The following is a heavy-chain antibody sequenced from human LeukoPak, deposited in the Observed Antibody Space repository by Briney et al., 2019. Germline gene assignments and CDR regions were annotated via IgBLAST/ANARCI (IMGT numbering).Heavy chain of an antibody. V-gene: IGHV3-21*01. D-gene: IGHD6-19*01. Sequence: GGSLRLSCAASGFTFSNYGMNWVRQAPGKGPEWVSSISSSSSYIYYVDSVKGRFTISRDNAKNSLYLQMNSLRAEDTAVYYCAKSSGWNYYYYYMDVWGKGTTVIASS. CDR1: GFTFSNYG. J-gene: IGHJ6*03. CDR3: AKSSGWNYYYYYMDV. CDR2: ISSSSSYI.